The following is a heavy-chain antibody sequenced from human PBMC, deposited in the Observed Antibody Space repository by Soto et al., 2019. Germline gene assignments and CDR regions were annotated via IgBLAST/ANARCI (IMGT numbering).Heavy chain of an antibody. V-gene: IGHV3-33*01. D-gene: IGHD2-15*01. CDR3: ARGRGGNEPPNY. Sequence: PGGSLRLSSAASGFTFSSYGMHWVRQSPGKGLEWVAVIWYDGSNKYYADSVKGRFTISRDNSKNTLYLQMNSLRAEDTAVYYCARGRGGNEPPNYWGQGTLVTVSS. J-gene: IGHJ4*02. CDR2: IWYDGSNK. CDR1: GFTFSSYG.